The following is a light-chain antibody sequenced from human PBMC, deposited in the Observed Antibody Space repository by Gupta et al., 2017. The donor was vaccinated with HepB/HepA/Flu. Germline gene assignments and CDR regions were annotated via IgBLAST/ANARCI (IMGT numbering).Light chain of an antibody. J-gene: IGKJ1*01. CDR1: QSIGSW. CDR2: KAS. V-gene: IGKV1-5*03. CDR3: QQDNNYSWT. Sequence: DIQMTHSPSSLSASVGDRVTITCRASQSIGSWLAWYQQKPGKAPNLLIYKASSLESGVPSRFSGSGCGTEFTLSISSLQPDDFATYYCQQDNNYSWTFGQGTKVEIK.